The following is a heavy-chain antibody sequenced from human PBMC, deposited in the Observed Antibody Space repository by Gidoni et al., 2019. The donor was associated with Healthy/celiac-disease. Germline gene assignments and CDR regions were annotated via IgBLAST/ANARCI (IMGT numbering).Heavy chain of an antibody. J-gene: IGHJ5*02. D-gene: IGHD4-17*01. CDR1: GFPFSSYA. V-gene: IGHV3-23*04. CDR3: AKDLAKWDYGDYVGHWFDP. Sequence: EVQLVESGGGLVQPGGSLRLSCAASGFPFSSYAMSWVRQAPGKGLEWVSAISGSGGSTYYADSVKGRFTISRDNSKNTLYLQMNSLRAEDTAVYYCAKDLAKWDYGDYVGHWFDPWGQGTLVTVSS. CDR2: ISGSGGST.